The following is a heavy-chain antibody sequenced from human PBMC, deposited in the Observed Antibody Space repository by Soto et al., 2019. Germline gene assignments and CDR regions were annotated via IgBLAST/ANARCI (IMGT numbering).Heavy chain of an antibody. CDR1: GGSFSSYY. D-gene: IGHD3-10*01. Sequence: SETLSLTCAVSGGSFSSYYWGWIRQPPGKGLEWIGSIYYSGSTYYNPSLKSRVTISVDTSKNQFSLKLSSVTAADTAVYYCARHRGPMVRGVISNWFDPWGQGTLVTVSS. CDR2: IYYSGST. CDR3: ARHRGPMVRGVISNWFDP. J-gene: IGHJ5*02. V-gene: IGHV4-39*01.